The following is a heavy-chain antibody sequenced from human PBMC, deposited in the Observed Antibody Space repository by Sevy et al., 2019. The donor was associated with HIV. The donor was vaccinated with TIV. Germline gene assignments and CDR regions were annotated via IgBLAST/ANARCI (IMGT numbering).Heavy chain of an antibody. CDR3: ERDYYDSSGYYYLNY. CDR2: ISSSSSYI. V-gene: IGHV3-21*01. J-gene: IGHJ4*02. D-gene: IGHD3-22*01. CDR1: GFTFSSYS. Sequence: GGSLRLSFAASGFTFSSYSRNWVRQAPGKGLEWVSSISSSSSYIYYADSGKGRFTISRDNAKNSLYLQMNSLRAEDKAVYYCERDYYDSSGYYYLNYWGQGTLVTVSS.